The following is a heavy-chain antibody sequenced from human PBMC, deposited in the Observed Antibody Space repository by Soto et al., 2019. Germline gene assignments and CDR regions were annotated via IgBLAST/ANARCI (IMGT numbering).Heavy chain of an antibody. CDR1: GFTFSSYA. J-gene: IGHJ4*02. CDR3: AKMGFVVPAAMPVY. D-gene: IGHD2-2*01. Sequence: GGSLRLSCAASGFTFSSYAMSWVRQAPGKGLEWVSAISGSGGSTYYADSVMGRFTISRDNSKNTLYLQMNSLRAEDTAVYYCAKMGFVVPAAMPVYWGQGTLVTVSS. V-gene: IGHV3-23*01. CDR2: ISGSGGST.